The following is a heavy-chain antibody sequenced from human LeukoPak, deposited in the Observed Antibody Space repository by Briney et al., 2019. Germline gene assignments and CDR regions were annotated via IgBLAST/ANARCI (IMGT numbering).Heavy chain of an antibody. CDR3: ARGIAASNTVCDY. V-gene: IGHV3-33*01. CDR1: GFTFSSYA. Sequence: PGRSLRLSCAASGFTFSSYAMHWVRQAPGKGLEWVALTWYDGNNKYYADSVKGRFTISRDNSKNTLYLQMNSLRAEDTAVYRCARGIAASNTVCDYWGQGTLVTVSS. D-gene: IGHD6-13*01. CDR2: TWYDGNNK. J-gene: IGHJ4*02.